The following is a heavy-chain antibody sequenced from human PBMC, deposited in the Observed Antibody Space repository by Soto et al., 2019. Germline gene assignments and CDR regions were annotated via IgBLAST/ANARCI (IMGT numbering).Heavy chain of an antibody. CDR2: IYSGGSI. CDR1: GFSVSSNY. V-gene: IGHV3-66*01. D-gene: IGHD3-10*01. J-gene: IGHJ4*02. Sequence: EVQLVESGGGLVQPGGSLRLSCAASGFSVSSNYMRWVRQPPGKGLEWVSLIYSGGSIFYADSVKGRFISSRDSAKNILYLQMHNLRAEDTAVYYCASSPNAGHGGQGILVTVSS. CDR3: ASSPNAGH.